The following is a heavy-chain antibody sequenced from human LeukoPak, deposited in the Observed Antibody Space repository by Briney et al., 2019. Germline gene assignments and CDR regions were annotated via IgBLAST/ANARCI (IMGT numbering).Heavy chain of an antibody. CDR3: ARAPLTVKDAFDI. D-gene: IGHD4-11*01. CDR1: GGSISSYY. Sequence: KPSETLSLTCTVSGGSISSYYWSWIRQPAGKGLEWIGCIFSSESTNYNPSLKGRVTMSLDTSKSQFSLRLSSVTAADTAVYYCARAPLTVKDAFDIWGQGTMVTVSS. V-gene: IGHV4-4*07. J-gene: IGHJ3*02. CDR2: IFSSEST.